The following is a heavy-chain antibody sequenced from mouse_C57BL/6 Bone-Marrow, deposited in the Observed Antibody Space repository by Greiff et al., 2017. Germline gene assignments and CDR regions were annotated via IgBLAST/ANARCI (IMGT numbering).Heavy chain of an antibody. J-gene: IGHJ2*01. CDR2: IRHKANGYTT. V-gene: IGHV7-3*01. Sequence: EVQLLESGAGLVQPGGSLSLSCAASGFTFTDYYMSWVRQPPGQALEWLGFIRHKANGYTTESSASVKGRFTISRDNSQSILYLQLKALRAEDGATDYCARLNWDDHFDYWGQGTTLTVSS. CDR1: GFTFTDYY. D-gene: IGHD4-1*02. CDR3: ARLNWDDHFDY.